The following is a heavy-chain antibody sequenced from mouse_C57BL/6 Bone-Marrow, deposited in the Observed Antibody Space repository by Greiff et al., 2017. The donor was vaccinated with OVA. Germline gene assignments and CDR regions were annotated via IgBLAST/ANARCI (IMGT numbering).Heavy chain of an antibody. J-gene: IGHJ2*01. CDR3: ARGAYDGYYGFDY. V-gene: IGHV1-52*01. CDR1: GYTFTSYW. D-gene: IGHD2-3*01. CDR2: IDPSDSET. Sequence: QVQLQQPGAELVRPGSSVKLSCKASGYTFTSYWMHWVKQRPIQGLEWIGNIDPSDSETHYNQKFKDKATLTVDKSSSTAYMQLSSLTSEDSAVYYCARGAYDGYYGFDYWGQGTTLTVSS.